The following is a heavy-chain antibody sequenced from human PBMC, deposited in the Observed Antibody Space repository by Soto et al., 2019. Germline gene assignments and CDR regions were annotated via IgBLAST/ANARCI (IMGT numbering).Heavy chain of an antibody. CDR2: INHSGST. J-gene: IGHJ4*02. CDR1: GGSFSGYY. Sequence: PSETLSLTCAVYGGSFSGYYWSWIRQPPGKGLEWIGEINHSGSTNYNPSLKSRVTISVDTSKNQFSLKLSSVTAADTAVYYCARGKYYAFWSGYYPGLWYFDYWGQGTLVTVSS. D-gene: IGHD3-3*01. CDR3: ARGKYYAFWSGYYPGLWYFDY. V-gene: IGHV4-34*01.